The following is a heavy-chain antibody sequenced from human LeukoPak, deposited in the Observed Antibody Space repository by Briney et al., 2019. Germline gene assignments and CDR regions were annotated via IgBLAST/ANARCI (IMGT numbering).Heavy chain of an antibody. D-gene: IGHD5-12*01. V-gene: IGHV3-23*01. J-gene: IGHJ6*02. CDR3: ARDSSSGGYDSVYGMDV. Sequence: GGSLRLSCAASGFTFSSYAMSWVRQAPGKGLEWVSAISGSGGSTYYADSVKGRFTISRDNSKNTLYLQMNSLRAEDTAVYYCARDSSSGGYDSVYGMDVWGQGTTVTVSS. CDR1: GFTFSSYA. CDR2: ISGSGGST.